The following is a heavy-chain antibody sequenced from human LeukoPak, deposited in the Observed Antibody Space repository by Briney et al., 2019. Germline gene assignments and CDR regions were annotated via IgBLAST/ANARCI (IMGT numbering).Heavy chain of an antibody. D-gene: IGHD5-12*01. CDR2: ISGSGGST. CDR1: GFTFSTYG. Sequence: PGGSLRLSCAASGFTFSTYGMSWVRQAPGKGLEWVSAISGSGGSTYYADSVKGRFTISRDNSKNTLYLQMNSLRAEDTAVYYCAKDASGYLWYYYYYMDVWGKGTTVTISS. V-gene: IGHV3-23*01. CDR3: AKDASGYLWYYYYYMDV. J-gene: IGHJ6*03.